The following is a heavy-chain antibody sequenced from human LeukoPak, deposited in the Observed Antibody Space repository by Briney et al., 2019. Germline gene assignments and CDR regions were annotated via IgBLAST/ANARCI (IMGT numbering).Heavy chain of an antibody. CDR1: GYSFTSCR. Sequence: GESLKICCKGSGYSFTSCRIGWVRQMPGKGLEWMGIIYPGDSDTRYSPSFQGQVTISADKSIGTAYMQWSSLKASDTAMYYCARRYSDSQIDYWGQGRVVTVSS. J-gene: IGHJ4*02. D-gene: IGHD4-11*01. CDR3: ARRYSDSQIDY. CDR2: IYPGDSDT. V-gene: IGHV5-51*01.